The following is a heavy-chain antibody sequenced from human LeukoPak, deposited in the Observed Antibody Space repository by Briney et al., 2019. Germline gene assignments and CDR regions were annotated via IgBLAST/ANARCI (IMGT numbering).Heavy chain of an antibody. CDR3: ARDFRGECSGGSCYLDY. Sequence: SETLSLTCTVSGGSISSSSYYWGWIRQPPGKGLEWIGRIYYSGSTYYNPSLKSRVTTSVDTSKNQFSLKLSSVTAADTAVYYCARDFRGECSGGSCYLDYWGQGTLVTVSS. V-gene: IGHV4-39*07. CDR1: GGSISSSSYY. CDR2: IYYSGST. J-gene: IGHJ4*02. D-gene: IGHD2-15*01.